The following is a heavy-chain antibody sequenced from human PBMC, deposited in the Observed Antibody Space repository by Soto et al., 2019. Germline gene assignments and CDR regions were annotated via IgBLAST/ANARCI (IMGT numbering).Heavy chain of an antibody. J-gene: IGHJ4*02. D-gene: IGHD3-22*01. CDR3: ARRKGDYYDSSGYHYYFDY. CDR2: INPNSGGT. CDR1: GYTFTGYY. V-gene: IGHV1-2*02. Sequence: ASVKVSCKASGYTFTGYYMHWVRQAPGQGLEWMGWINPNSGGTKSAQKFQGRVTMTRDTSISTAYMELSRLRSDDTAAYYCARRKGDYYDSSGYHYYFDYWGQGTLVTVSS.